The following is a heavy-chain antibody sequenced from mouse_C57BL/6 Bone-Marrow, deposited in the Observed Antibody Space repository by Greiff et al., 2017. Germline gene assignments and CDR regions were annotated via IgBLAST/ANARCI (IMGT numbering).Heavy chain of an antibody. J-gene: IGHJ4*01. D-gene: IGHD2-5*01. Sequence: QVQLKQSGAELARPGASVKLSCKASGYTFTSYGISWVKQRTGQGLEWIGEIYPRSGNTYYNEKFKGKATLTADKSSSTAYMELRSLTSEDSAVYFCARGYYSNYYAMDYWGQGTSVTVSS. CDR2: IYPRSGNT. CDR1: GYTFTSYG. CDR3: ARGYYSNYYAMDY. V-gene: IGHV1-81*01.